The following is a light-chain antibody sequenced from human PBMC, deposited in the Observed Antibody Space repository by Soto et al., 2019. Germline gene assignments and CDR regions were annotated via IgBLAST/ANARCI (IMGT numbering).Light chain of an antibody. CDR1: QSVNSR. CDR3: QQYNDWPRRM. J-gene: IGKJ1*01. CDR2: GAS. Sequence: ETVMTQSPATLSVSPGDRATLSCRASQSVNSRIAWYQQKPGQAPRLLIYGASTRATGIPAMFSGSGSGTEFTLTIASLQSEDFAVYYCQQYNDWPRRMFGQGTKVEIK. V-gene: IGKV3-15*01.